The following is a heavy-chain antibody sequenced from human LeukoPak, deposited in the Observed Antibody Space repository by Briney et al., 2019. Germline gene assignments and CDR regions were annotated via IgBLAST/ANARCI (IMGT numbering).Heavy chain of an antibody. Sequence: SVKVSCRASGGTFSSYAISWVRHAPGQGLEWMGGIIPVFGTANYAQKFQGRVTITADESTSTAYMELSSLRSEDTAVYYCARDRVVGLGIDNAFDIWGHGTMVTVSS. D-gene: IGHD2-15*01. CDR2: IIPVFGTA. CDR3: ARDRVVGLGIDNAFDI. V-gene: IGHV1-69*13. CDR1: GGTFSSYA. J-gene: IGHJ3*02.